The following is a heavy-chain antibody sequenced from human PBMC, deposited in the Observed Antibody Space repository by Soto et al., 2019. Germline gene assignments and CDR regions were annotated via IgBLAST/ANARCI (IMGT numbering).Heavy chain of an antibody. CDR1: GATFSSYA. D-gene: IGHD3-22*01. J-gene: IGHJ3*01. CDR2: IIPFFGTP. CDR3: AKTRLYDNNEYHRDGFDV. V-gene: IGHV1-69*06. Sequence: QVLLVQSGAEVKKPGSSVKVSCKLSGATFSSYAMSWVRQAPGQGLEWIGGIIPFFGTPNYAQKFQGRVTITADTSTATSYMELSSLRSDDTAVYYCAKTRLYDNNEYHRDGFDVWGPGTAVTVSS.